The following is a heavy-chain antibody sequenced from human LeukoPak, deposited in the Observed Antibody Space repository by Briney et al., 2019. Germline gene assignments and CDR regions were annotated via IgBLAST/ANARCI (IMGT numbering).Heavy chain of an antibody. Sequence: SQTLSLTCAISGDSVFSNSSWNWIRPSPSRGLEWLGRTYYRSKWYNDYGVSVKSRININPDTSKNHFSLQLSSVTPEDTAVYYCVRGGQGDGHSADEGFDIWGQGTMVTVS. V-gene: IGHV6-1*01. CDR2: TYYRSKWYN. CDR1: GDSVFSNSS. D-gene: IGHD5-18*01. J-gene: IGHJ3*02. CDR3: VRGGQGDGHSADEGFDI.